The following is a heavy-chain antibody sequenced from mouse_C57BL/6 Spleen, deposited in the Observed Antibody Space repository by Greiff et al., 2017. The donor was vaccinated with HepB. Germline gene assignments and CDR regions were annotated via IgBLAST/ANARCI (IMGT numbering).Heavy chain of an antibody. CDR1: GYTFTSYW. CDR2: IDPSDSYT. D-gene: IGHD1-1*01. Sequence: QVQLKQPGAELVMPGASVKLSCKASGYTFTSYWMHWVKQRPGQGLEWIGEIDPSDSYTNYNQKFKGKSTLTVDKSSSTAYMQLSSLTSEDSAVYYCARSGYYYGSSYAAMDYWGQGTSVTVSS. J-gene: IGHJ4*01. V-gene: IGHV1-69*01. CDR3: ARSGYYYGSSYAAMDY.